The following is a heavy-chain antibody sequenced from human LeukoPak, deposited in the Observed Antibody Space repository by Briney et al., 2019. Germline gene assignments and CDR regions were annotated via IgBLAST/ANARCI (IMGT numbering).Heavy chain of an antibody. CDR1: GFTFSSDA. Sequence: GGSLRLSSVASGFTFSSDAMHWVRQTPGKGLEWVAVISYDGNEKYQVDSVKGRFTISRDNSKNTLYLQMNSLRAEDTAVYYCARGPLGYYYYMDVWGKGTTVTVSS. CDR2: ISYDGNEK. D-gene: IGHD7-27*01. J-gene: IGHJ6*03. CDR3: ARGPLGYYYYMDV. V-gene: IGHV3-30-3*01.